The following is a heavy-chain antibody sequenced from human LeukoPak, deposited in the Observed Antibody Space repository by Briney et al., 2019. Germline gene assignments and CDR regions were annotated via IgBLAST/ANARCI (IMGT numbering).Heavy chain of an antibody. CDR3: AARDSSSWYGAFDI. CDR2: IYYSGST. V-gene: IGHV4-59*01. J-gene: IGHJ3*02. D-gene: IGHD6-13*01. CDR1: GGSIRNYY. Sequence: LSGTLSLTCTVSGGSIRNYYWTWIRQPPGKGLEWIGYIYYSGSTNYNPSLKSRVIISRDTSKNQLSLKLSSVNAADTAVYYCAARDSSSWYGAFDIWGQGTMVTVSS.